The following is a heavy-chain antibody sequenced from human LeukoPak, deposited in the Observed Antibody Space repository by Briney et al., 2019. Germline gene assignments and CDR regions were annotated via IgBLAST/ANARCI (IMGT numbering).Heavy chain of an antibody. J-gene: IGHJ4*02. CDR1: GFTFSSYY. V-gene: IGHV3-33*01. CDR3: ARDRVVPAAPFDY. D-gene: IGHD2-2*01. CDR2: IWYDGSNK. Sequence: GRSLRLSCAASGFTFSSYYMHWVRQAPGKGLEWVAVIWYDGSNKYYADSVKGRFTISRDNSKNTLYLQMNSLRAEDTAVYYCARDRVVPAAPFDYWGQGTLVTVSS.